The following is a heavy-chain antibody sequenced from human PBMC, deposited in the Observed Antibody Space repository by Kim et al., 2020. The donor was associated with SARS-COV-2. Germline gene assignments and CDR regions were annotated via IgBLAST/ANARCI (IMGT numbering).Heavy chain of an antibody. J-gene: IGHJ4*02. V-gene: IGHV1-3*01. CDR2: IIGGNGNT. D-gene: IGHD2-15*01. CDR1: GYTFSNYA. CDR3: ARGGGPGLGY. Sequence: ASVKVSCKASGYTFSNYAIHWVRQAPGQRLECMGWIIGGNGNTYYSPKFQGRVTFTRDTSATTAYMELSSLRSEDTAVYYCARGGGPGLGYWGQGTLVTSPQ.